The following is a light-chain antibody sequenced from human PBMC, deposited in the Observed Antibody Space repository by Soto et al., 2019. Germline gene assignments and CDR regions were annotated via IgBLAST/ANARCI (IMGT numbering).Light chain of an antibody. CDR3: QQRNSWWT. CDR1: QSISDT. V-gene: IGKV3-11*01. Sequence: EIVMTQSPATLSVSPGGRATLSCRASQSISDTLAWYQQKPGQAPRLLMYDASTRATGIPARFSGSGSGTDFTLTTNSLAPEDFAVYYCQQRNSWWTFGQGTKVDIK. J-gene: IGKJ1*01. CDR2: DAS.